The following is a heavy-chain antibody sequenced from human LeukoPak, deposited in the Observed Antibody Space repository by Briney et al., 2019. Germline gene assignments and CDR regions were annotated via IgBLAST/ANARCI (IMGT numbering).Heavy chain of an antibody. CDR1: GFTFSHFG. CDR2: ISYVESHI. CDR3: AKPVRAADYGNYGIDY. Sequence: PGGSLRLSCAASGFTFSHFGMRWVRQAPGKGLEWVAVISYVESHIYYADSLRGRFTISRDNPQNTLYLQMNGLTTEDTALYYCAKPVRAADYGNYGIDYWGQGTLVTVSS. J-gene: IGHJ4*02. V-gene: IGHV3-30*18. D-gene: IGHD4-11*01.